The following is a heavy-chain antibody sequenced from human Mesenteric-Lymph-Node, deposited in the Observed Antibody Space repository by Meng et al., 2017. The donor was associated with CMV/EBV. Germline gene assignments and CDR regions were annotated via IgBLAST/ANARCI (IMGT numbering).Heavy chain of an antibody. D-gene: IGHD3-22*01. CDR2: INWNGGRT. Sequence: GESLKISCAASGFNFDDYGMSWVRQAPGKGLEWVAGINWNGGRTGYADSVKGRFTISRDNAKNSLYLQMNSLKAEDTAVYYCARDLDSSGYCPDYWGQGTLVTVSS. J-gene: IGHJ4*02. CDR1: GFNFDDYG. CDR3: ARDLDSSGYCPDY. V-gene: IGHV3-20*04.